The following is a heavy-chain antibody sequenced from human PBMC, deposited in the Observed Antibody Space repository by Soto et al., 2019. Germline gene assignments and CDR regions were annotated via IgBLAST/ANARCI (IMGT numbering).Heavy chain of an antibody. D-gene: IGHD3-22*01. CDR3: VREYYYDSSGHDAFDI. V-gene: IGHV3-64D*08. CDR1: GFTFSSYA. CDR2: ISSNGGST. J-gene: IGHJ3*02. Sequence: PGGSLRLSCSASGFTFSSYAMHWVRQAPGKGLEYVSAISSNGGSTYYADSVKGRFTISRDNSKNTLYLQMSSLRAEDTAVYYCVREYYYDSSGHDAFDIWGQGTMVTVSS.